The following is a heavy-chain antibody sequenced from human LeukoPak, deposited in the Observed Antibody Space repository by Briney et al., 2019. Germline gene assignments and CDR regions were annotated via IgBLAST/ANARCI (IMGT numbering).Heavy chain of an antibody. CDR3: ARGLQQLVRGFNYYFMDV. Sequence: SGGSLRLPCAASGFTFSRYSMNWVRQAPGKGLEWVSYITSSSSSIYYAESVRGRFTISRDNAENSLYLQMNSLRAEDTAVYYCARGLQQLVRGFNYYFMDVWGKGTTVTVSS. CDR1: GFTFSRYS. V-gene: IGHV3-48*01. CDR2: ITSSSSSI. J-gene: IGHJ6*03. D-gene: IGHD6-13*01.